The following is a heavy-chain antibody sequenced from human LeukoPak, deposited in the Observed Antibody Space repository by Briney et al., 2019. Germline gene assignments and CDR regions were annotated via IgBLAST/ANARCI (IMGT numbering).Heavy chain of an antibody. Sequence: SETLSLTCTVSGGSISSYYWSWIRQPPGKGLEWIGYIYYSGTTNNNPSLKSRVTISVDTSKNQFSLKLSSVTAADTAVYYCARGVYIAAAQYGYWGQGTLVTVSS. CDR3: ARGVYIAAAQYGY. D-gene: IGHD6-13*01. V-gene: IGHV4-59*01. CDR1: GGSISSYY. J-gene: IGHJ4*02. CDR2: IYYSGTT.